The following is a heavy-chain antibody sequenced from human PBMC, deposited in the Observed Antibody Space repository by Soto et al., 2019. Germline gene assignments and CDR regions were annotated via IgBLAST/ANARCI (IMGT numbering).Heavy chain of an antibody. CDR1: GYTFTGYY. CDR2: INPNSGGT. CDR3: AREGRVGATFSWFDP. D-gene: IGHD1-26*01. J-gene: IGHJ5*02. Sequence: QVQLVQSGAEVKKPGASVKVSCKASGYTFTGYYMRWVRQAPGQGLEWMGWINPNSGGTNYAQKFQGRVTMTRDTSISTAYMELSRLRSDDTAVYYCAREGRVGATFSWFDPWGQGTLVTVSS. V-gene: IGHV1-2*02.